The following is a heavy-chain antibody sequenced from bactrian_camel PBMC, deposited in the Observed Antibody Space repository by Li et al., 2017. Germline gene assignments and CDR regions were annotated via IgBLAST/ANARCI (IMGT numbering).Heavy chain of an antibody. CDR1: AYNTYC. V-gene: IGHV3S53*01. CDR2: IDRVGST. Sequence: HVQLVESGGGLVQPGGSLRLSCATPAYNTYCMGWFRQAPEKEREGVAAIDRVGSTSYADSVKGRFTISRDNAKNTLYLQLNSLKTEDTAMYYCARGLYGGSPKTSQGTQVTVS. D-gene: IGHD6*01. J-gene: IGHJ4*01.